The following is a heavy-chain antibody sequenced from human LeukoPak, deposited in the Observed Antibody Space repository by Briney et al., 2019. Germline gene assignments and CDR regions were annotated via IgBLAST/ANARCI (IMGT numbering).Heavy chain of an antibody. CDR2: ISGSGGTI. CDR1: GFTFSSYA. CDR3: ARGLQGYTYGFDY. V-gene: IGHV3-23*01. J-gene: IGHJ4*02. Sequence: GGSLRLSCAASGFTFSSYAMTWVRQAPGKGLEWVSAISGSGGTIYYADSVKGRFTISRDNSWNTLYLQMNSLRADDTAVYYCARGLQGYTYGFDYWGQGTLVTVSS. D-gene: IGHD5-18*01.